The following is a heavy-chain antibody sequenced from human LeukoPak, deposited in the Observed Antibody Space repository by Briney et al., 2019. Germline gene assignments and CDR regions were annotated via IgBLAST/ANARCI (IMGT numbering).Heavy chain of an antibody. CDR3: ARQYYYDSSGYYSLGY. J-gene: IGHJ4*02. D-gene: IGHD3-22*01. Sequence: SVKVSCKASGGTFSSYAISWVRQAPGHGLEWMGGIIPIFGTANYAQKFQGRVTITADESTSTAYMELSSLRSEDTAVYYCARQYYYDSSGYYSLGYWGQGTLVTVSS. CDR2: IIPIFGTA. V-gene: IGHV1-69*01. CDR1: GGTFSSYA.